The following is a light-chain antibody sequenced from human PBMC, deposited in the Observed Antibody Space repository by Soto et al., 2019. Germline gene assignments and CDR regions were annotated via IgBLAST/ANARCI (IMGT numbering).Light chain of an antibody. CDR2: GAS. CDR1: QSVGSSY. V-gene: IGKV3-20*01. J-gene: IGKJ2*01. CDR3: QQYGSSPYT. Sequence: EIVLTQYPGTLSLSPGERATLSCRASQSVGSSYLAWTQQKPGQAPSLLIYGASSRATGIPDRFSGSGSGTDFTLTISRLEPEDFAVYYCQQYGSSPYTFGQGTKLEIK.